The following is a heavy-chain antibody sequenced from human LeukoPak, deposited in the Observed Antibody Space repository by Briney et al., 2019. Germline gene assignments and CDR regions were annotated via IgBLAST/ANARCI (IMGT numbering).Heavy chain of an antibody. CDR1: GFTFSNYA. CDR2: ISGSGGST. V-gene: IGHV3-23*01. J-gene: IGHJ4*02. CDR3: AKDPNSSSWSFGY. D-gene: IGHD6-13*01. Sequence: GGSLRLSCAASGFTFSNYALSWVRQAPGKGLEWVSDISGSGGSTYYADSVKGRFTISRDNSKNTMYLQMNSLRAEDTAVYYCAKDPNSSSWSFGYWGQGTLVTVSS.